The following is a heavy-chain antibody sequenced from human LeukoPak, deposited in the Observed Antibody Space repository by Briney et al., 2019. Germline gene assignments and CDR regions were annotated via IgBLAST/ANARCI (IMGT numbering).Heavy chain of an antibody. CDR3: ARDPLKHAFDI. CDR2: ISSSSSYI. Sequence: GGSLRLSCAASGFTFSSYSMNWVRQAPGKGLEWVSSISSSSSYIYYADSVKGRFTTSRDNAKNSLYLQMNSLRAEDTAVYYCARDPLKHAFDIWGQGTMVTVSS. CDR1: GFTFSSYS. V-gene: IGHV3-21*01. J-gene: IGHJ3*02.